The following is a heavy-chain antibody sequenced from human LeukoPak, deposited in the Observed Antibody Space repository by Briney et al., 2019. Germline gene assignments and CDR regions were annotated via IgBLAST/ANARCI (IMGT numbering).Heavy chain of an antibody. CDR1: GGSISSSSYY. Sequence: SETLSLTCTVSGGSISSSSYYWGWIRQPPGEGLEWIGSIYYSGSTYYNPSLKSRVTISVDTSKNQFSLKLSSVTAADTAVYYCASRDSSGYYLDAFDIWGQGTMVTVSS. D-gene: IGHD3-22*01. J-gene: IGHJ3*02. V-gene: IGHV4-39*07. CDR3: ASRDSSGYYLDAFDI. CDR2: IYYSGST.